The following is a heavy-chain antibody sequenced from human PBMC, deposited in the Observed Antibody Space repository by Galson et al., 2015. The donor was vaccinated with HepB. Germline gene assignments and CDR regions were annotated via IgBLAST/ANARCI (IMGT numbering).Heavy chain of an antibody. J-gene: IGHJ4*02. CDR3: ARPDAYDSSGYSFGY. Sequence: QSGAEVKKPGESLRISCKGSGYSFTSYWISWVRQMPGKGLEWMGRIDPSDSYTNYSPSFQGHVTISADKSISTAYLQWSSLKASDTAMYYCARPDAYDSSGYSFGYWGQGTLVTVSS. V-gene: IGHV5-10-1*01. CDR2: IDPSDSYT. CDR1: GYSFTSYW. D-gene: IGHD3-22*01.